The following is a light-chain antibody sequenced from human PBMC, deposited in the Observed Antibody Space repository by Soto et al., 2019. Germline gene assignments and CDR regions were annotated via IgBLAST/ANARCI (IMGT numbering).Light chain of an antibody. CDR3: QQYNSYLLT. Sequence: DIQMTQSPSTLSASVGDRVTITCWASQSISSWLAWYQQKPGKAPKLLIYDASSLESGVPSRFSGSGSGTEFTLPISSLQPDDFATYYCQQYNSYLLTFGGGTKVEIK. J-gene: IGKJ4*01. V-gene: IGKV1-5*01. CDR2: DAS. CDR1: QSISSW.